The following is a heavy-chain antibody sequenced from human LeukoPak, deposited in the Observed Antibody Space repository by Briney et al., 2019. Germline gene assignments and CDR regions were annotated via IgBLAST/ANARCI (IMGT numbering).Heavy chain of an antibody. J-gene: IGHJ4*02. Sequence: SETLSLTCAVSGYSISSGYYWGWIRQPPGKGLEWIGSIYHSGSTYYNPSLKSRVTISVDTSKNQLSLKLSSVTAADTAVYYCARGRRDIVVVPAPTPPDYWGQGTLVTVSS. CDR1: GYSISSGYY. V-gene: IGHV4-38-2*01. CDR3: ARGRRDIVVVPAPTPPDY. CDR2: IYHSGST. D-gene: IGHD2-2*02.